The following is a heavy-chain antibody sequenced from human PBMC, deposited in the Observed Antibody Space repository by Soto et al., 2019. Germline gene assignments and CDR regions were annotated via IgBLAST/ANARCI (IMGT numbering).Heavy chain of an antibody. Sequence: EVELVESGGGLVQAGGSLXVXXXXXXXXXSDHYMXXXRQAPGKGLEWVGRTANKRSRYTTEYAPSVKGRFIISRDDSKNSVYLQMNSLKIEDTAVYYCARAGFGHGLDVWGQGTTVTVSS. CDR1: XXXXSDHY. CDR2: TANKRSRYTT. J-gene: IGHJ6*02. V-gene: IGHV3-72*01. CDR3: ARAGFGHGLDV. D-gene: IGHD3-16*01.